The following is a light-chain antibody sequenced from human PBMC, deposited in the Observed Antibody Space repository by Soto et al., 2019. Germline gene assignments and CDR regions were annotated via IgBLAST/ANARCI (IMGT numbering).Light chain of an antibody. V-gene: IGLV1-40*01. Sequence: QSVLTQPPSVSGAPGQRVTISCTGSSSNIGAGYDVHWYQQRPGTAPKLLILGNINRPSGVPDRFSGSKSGTSASLAITGLQAEDEGDYSCQSYDRTLSARYVFGTGTKVTVL. J-gene: IGLJ1*01. CDR2: GNI. CDR3: QSYDRTLSARYV. CDR1: SSNIGAGYD.